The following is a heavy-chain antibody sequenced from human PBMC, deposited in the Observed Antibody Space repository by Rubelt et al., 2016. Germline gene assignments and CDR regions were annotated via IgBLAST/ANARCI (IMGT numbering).Heavy chain of an antibody. CDR2: IYPGDSDT. CDR1: GYSFTSYW. Sequence: EVQLVQSGAEVKKPGESLKISCKGSGYSFTSYWIGWVRQMPGKGLEWMGVIYPGDSDTRYSLSLEVQGTSSADKPFGTAYLQWSSLKASDTGRYYCARVTTVTNDNWFDPWGQGTLVTVSS. D-gene: IGHD4-17*01. J-gene: IGHJ5*02. V-gene: IGHV5-51*01. CDR3: ARVTTVTNDNWFDP.